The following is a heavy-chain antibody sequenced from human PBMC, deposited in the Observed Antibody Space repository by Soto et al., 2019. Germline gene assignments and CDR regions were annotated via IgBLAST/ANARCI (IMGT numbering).Heavy chain of an antibody. CDR2: INTANGDT. Sequence: GASVKVSCKTSGYTFSNHFIHWARQAPGQRPVWMGCINTANGDTKYSQNFQGRLTFGRDTSTTSAYMELNSLRSEDTAVYYCARDLEGTAVTNYYMDVWGKGTTVTVSS. V-gene: IGHV1-3*04. D-gene: IGHD4-17*01. CDR1: GYTFSNHF. CDR3: ARDLEGTAVTNYYMDV. J-gene: IGHJ6*03.